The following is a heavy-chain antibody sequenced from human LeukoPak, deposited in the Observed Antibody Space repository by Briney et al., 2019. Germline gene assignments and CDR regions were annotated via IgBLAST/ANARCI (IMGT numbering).Heavy chain of an antibody. Sequence: ASVKVSCKASGGTFSSYAISWVRQAPGQGLEWMGWINPNSGGTNYAQKFQGRVTMTRDTSISTAYMELSRLRSDDTAVYYCARGGIAAAGLDYWGQGTLVTASS. D-gene: IGHD6-13*01. CDR2: INPNSGGT. CDR1: GGTFSSYA. J-gene: IGHJ4*02. CDR3: ARGGIAAAGLDY. V-gene: IGHV1-2*02.